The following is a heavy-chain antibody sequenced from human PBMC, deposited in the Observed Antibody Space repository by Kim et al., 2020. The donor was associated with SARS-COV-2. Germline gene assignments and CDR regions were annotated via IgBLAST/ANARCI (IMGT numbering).Heavy chain of an antibody. CDR3: TREMEMATIVFDY. D-gene: IGHD5-12*01. Sequence: GGSLRLSCAASGFTFSSYEMNSVRQAPGKGLEWVSYISSSGSTIFYADSVKGRFTISRDNAKNSLYLQMNSLRAEDTAVYYCTREMEMATIVFDYWGQGTLVTVSS. J-gene: IGHJ4*02. V-gene: IGHV3-48*03. CDR2: ISSSGSTI. CDR1: GFTFSSYE.